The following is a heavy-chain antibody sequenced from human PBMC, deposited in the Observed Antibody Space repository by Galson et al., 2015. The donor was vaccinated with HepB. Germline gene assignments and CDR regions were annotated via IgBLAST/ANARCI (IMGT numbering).Heavy chain of an antibody. CDR3: AREQLVPGRRPKHFDY. CDR2: ISSSSSTI. D-gene: IGHD6-13*01. V-gene: IGHV3-48*02. Sequence: SLRLSCAASGFTFSSYSMNWVRQAPGKGLEWVSYISSSSSTIYYADSVKGRFTISRDNAKNSLYLQMNSLRDEDTAVYYCAREQLVPGRRPKHFDYWGQGTLVTVSS. J-gene: IGHJ4*02. CDR1: GFTFSSYS.